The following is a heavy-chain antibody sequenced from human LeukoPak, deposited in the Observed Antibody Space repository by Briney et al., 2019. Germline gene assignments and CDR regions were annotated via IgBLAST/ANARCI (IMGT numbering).Heavy chain of an antibody. V-gene: IGHV3-23*01. CDR2: TSGSGGST. Sequence: GGSLRLSCAASGFTFSSYAMSWVRQAPGKGLEWVSATSGSGGSTYYADSVKGRFTISRDNSKNTLYLQMNSLRAEDTAVYYCAKDRSTMIVVVIPFDYWGQGTLVTVSS. CDR1: GFTFSSYA. J-gene: IGHJ4*02. D-gene: IGHD3-22*01. CDR3: AKDRSTMIVVVIPFDY.